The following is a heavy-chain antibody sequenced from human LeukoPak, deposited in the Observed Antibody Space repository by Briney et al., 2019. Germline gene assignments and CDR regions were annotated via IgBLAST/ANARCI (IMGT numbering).Heavy chain of an antibody. J-gene: IGHJ5*02. CDR3: AKDDVLIMFSS. Sequence: GGSLRLSCAASGFTFSSYAMHWVRQAPGKGLEWVAVISYDGSNKYYADSVKGRFTISRDNSKNTLYLQVNSLRAEDTAVYYCAKDDVLIMFSSWGQGTLVTVSS. CDR2: ISYDGSNK. CDR1: GFTFSSYA. V-gene: IGHV3-30*04. D-gene: IGHD3-16*01.